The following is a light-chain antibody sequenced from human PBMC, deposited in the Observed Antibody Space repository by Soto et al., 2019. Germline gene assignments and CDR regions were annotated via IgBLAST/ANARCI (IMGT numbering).Light chain of an antibody. J-gene: IGKJ4*01. CDR2: VAS. CDR3: QQSYSAPT. CDR1: QNINIY. Sequence: DIQMTQSPSSLSASVGDSVTITCRASQNINIYLSWYQQKPGKAPKLLINVASTLQGGVPSRFSGSGSGTEFTLAISSLQPEDSATYYCQQSYSAPTFGGGTKVEIK. V-gene: IGKV1-39*01.